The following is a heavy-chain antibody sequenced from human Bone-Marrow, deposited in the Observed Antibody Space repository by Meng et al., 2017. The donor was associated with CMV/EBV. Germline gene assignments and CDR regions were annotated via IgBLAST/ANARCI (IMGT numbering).Heavy chain of an antibody. V-gene: IGHV4-39*07. D-gene: IGHD6-19*01. Sequence: ESLKISCTVSGGSISSSSYYWGWIRQPPGKGLEWIGSIYYSGSTYYNTSLKSRVTISVDTSKNQFSLKLSSVTAADTAVYYCARGRVGWGSGWYVSLFDYWGQGTLVTVSS. CDR1: GGSISSSSYY. J-gene: IGHJ4*02. CDR2: IYYSGST. CDR3: ARGRVGWGSGWYVSLFDY.